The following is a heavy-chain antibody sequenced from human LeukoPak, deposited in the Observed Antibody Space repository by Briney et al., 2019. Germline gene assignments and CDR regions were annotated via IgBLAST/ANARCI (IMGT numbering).Heavy chain of an antibody. CDR2: MNPNSGNT. D-gene: IGHD4-17*01. Sequence: ASAKVSCKASGYTFTCYDINWVRQATGQGLEWMGWMNPNSGNTGYAQKFQGRVTMTRNTSISTAYMELSSLRSEDTAVYYCARGGSLRRTVTTLGYWGQGTLVTVSS. V-gene: IGHV1-8*01. CDR3: ARGGSLRRTVTTLGY. CDR1: GYTFTCYD. J-gene: IGHJ4*02.